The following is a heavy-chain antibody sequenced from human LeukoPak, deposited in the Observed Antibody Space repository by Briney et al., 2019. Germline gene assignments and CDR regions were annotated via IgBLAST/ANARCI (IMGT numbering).Heavy chain of an antibody. CDR2: IIPIFGTP. J-gene: IGHJ6*02. CDR1: GGTFSTYA. Sequence: GASVKVSFKASGGTFSTYAISWVRQAPGQGGEWMGGIIPIFGTPNYAQKFQGRVTINAEESTRTAYMELSSLRSEDTAVYYCARGYRGYDPNAKLRLDYHYHGMDVWGQGTTVTVSS. V-gene: IGHV1-69*13. CDR3: ARGYRGYDPNAKLRLDYHYHGMDV. D-gene: IGHD5-12*01.